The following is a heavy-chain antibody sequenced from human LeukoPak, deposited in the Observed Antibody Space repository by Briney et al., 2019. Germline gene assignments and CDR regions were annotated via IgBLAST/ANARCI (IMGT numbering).Heavy chain of an antibody. J-gene: IGHJ4*02. Sequence: SENVSRKSFGFTLTNYLLHWVRQAPRQGLEWVGRIAPSVDTTNYAQKFRGRVTMTRDKSTSTVYMELSSLRSDDAAIYYCVREESDGYFDYWGQGTLVTVSS. D-gene: IGHD3-22*01. CDR2: IAPSVDTT. CDR1: GFTLTNYL. CDR3: VREESDGYFDY. V-gene: IGHV1-46*01.